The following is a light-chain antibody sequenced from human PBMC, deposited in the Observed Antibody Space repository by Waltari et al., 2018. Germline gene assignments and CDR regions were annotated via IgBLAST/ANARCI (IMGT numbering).Light chain of an antibody. J-gene: IGKJ1*01. CDR3: QQYYSYPWT. CDR1: QGISSY. CDR2: AAS. V-gene: IGKV1-8*01. Sequence: AIRITQSPSSLSASTGDRVTITCRASQGISSYLACYQQKPGKAPKLLIYAASTLQSGVPSRFSGSGSGTDFTLTISCLQSEDFATYYCQQYYSYPWTFGQGTKVEIK.